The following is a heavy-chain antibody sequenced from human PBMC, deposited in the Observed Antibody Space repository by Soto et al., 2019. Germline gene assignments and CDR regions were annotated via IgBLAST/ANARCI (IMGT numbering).Heavy chain of an antibody. CDR1: GGTLSNYG. Sequence: QVQLVQSGAEVKKPGSSVKVSCKASGGTLSNYGISWVRQAPGQGLEWMGGIIPVFGTPNYAQKFQGRVTITADESTTTVYMAVSSLTSEDTAVYYCGRGDATKIVVTTYYGMDVWGQGTTVTVSS. CDR2: IIPVFGTP. D-gene: IGHD3-22*01. J-gene: IGHJ6*02. V-gene: IGHV1-69*12. CDR3: GRGDATKIVVTTYYGMDV.